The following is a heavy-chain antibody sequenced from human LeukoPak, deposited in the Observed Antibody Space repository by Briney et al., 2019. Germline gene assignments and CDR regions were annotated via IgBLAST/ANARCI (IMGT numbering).Heavy chain of an antibody. V-gene: IGHV3-64*04. CDR2: INSNGGST. D-gene: IGHD4-17*01. CDR3: AKRRYGDYGDFDY. Sequence: PGGSLRLSCSASGFTFSTFAMHWVRQAPGKGLEYVSAINSNGGSTYYADSVKGRFSVSRDNSKNTVYLQMNSLRAEDTVVYYCAKRRYGDYGDFDYWGQGTLVTVSS. CDR1: GFTFSTFA. J-gene: IGHJ4*02.